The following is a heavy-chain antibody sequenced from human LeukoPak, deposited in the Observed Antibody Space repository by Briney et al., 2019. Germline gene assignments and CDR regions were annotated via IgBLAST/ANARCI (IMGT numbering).Heavy chain of an antibody. D-gene: IGHD5-18*01. CDR3: ATSGYSYGPQAFDY. J-gene: IGHJ4*02. CDR2: ISYDGSNK. V-gene: IGHV3-30-3*01. Sequence: GGSLRLSCAASGFTFSSYAMHWVRQAPGEGLEWVAVISYDGSNKYYADSVKGRFTISRDNSKNTLYLQMNSLRAEDTAVYYCATSGYSYGPQAFDYWGQGTLVTVSS. CDR1: GFTFSSYA.